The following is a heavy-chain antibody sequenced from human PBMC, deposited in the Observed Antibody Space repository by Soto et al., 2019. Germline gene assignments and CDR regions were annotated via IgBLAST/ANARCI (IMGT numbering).Heavy chain of an antibody. CDR1: GGSISLINNY. CDR2: ISHSGST. J-gene: IGHJ4*02. D-gene: IGHD4-17*01. Sequence: QLQLQESGPGLVKPSQTLSLSCTVSGGSISLINNYWTWIRQHPGKGLEWIGFISHSGSTYYNPSLTGRVTISLDTSKNQCPRTLSTGTAADTAVYACAKGEDNGGNARPVDDGGRGTQVTVA. CDR3: AKGEDNGGNARPVDD. V-gene: IGHV4-31*03.